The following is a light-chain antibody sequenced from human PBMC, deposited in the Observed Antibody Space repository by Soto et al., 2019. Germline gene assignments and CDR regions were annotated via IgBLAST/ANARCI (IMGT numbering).Light chain of an antibody. J-gene: IGKJ1*01. V-gene: IGKV1-5*03. CDR1: QSISSW. Sequence: DIQITQSPSTLSASVGDRVTITCRASQSISSWLAWYQQKPGKAPKLLIYKASSLESGVPSRLSGSGSGTEFTLPIRSLQPDDVATYYCQQYNSYWTFGQGTKVDIK. CDR2: KAS. CDR3: QQYNSYWT.